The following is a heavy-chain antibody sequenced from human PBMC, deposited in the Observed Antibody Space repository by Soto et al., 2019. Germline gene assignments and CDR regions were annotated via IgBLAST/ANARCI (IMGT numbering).Heavy chain of an antibody. Sequence: SDTLSLTCAVYGGSFSGYYWSWIRQPPGKGLEWIGEINHSGSTNYNPSLKSRVTISVDTSKNQFSLKLSSVTAADTAVYYCATPTDSTTVAPAHWGQGTLVTVSS. CDR1: GGSFSGYY. CDR3: ATPTDSTTVAPAH. D-gene: IGHD4-17*01. CDR2: INHSGST. J-gene: IGHJ4*02. V-gene: IGHV4-34*01.